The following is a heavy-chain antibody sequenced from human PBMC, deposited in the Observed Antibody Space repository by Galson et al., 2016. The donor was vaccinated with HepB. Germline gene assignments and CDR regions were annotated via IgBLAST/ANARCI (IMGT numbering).Heavy chain of an antibody. CDR3: ARPPEGDRRSCDL. J-gene: IGHJ2*01. CDR1: GFTFSTYS. CDR2: FSITSGYK. V-gene: IGHV3-21*01. D-gene: IGHD3-16*01. Sequence: SLRLSCAASGFTFSTYSMNWVRQAPGKGLEWVSFFSITSGYKYYADSLKGRVTISRDTAKNSLYLQMNSLRAEDTAVYYCARPPEGDRRSCDLGGRGTLVTVSS.